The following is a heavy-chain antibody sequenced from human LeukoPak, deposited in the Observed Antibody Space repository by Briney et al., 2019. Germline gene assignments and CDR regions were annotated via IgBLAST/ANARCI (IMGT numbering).Heavy chain of an antibody. V-gene: IGHV3-30*18. D-gene: IGHD1-1*01. CDR2: ISFDGSHK. CDR1: RFTFSACG. CDR3: AKGTAVDRQYFEN. J-gene: IGHJ4*02. Sequence: GRSLRLSCAASRFTFSACGMHWVRQAPSKGLEWVAAISFDGSHKYYADSVKGRFTISRDNSMNTLYLQMNSLRAEDTAVYYCAKGTAVDRQYFENWGQGTLVTVSS.